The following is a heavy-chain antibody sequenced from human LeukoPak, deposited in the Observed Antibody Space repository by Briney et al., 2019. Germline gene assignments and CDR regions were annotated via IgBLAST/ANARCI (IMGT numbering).Heavy chain of an antibody. CDR3: ARDAPQWRNAFDF. CDR2: VSTYNGNT. Sequence: ASVKVSCKASGYTFTSCGICWVRQAPGQGLEWRGWVSTYNGNTNYAQKFRGRVTMTTDTSTSTAYMELRNLRSDDTAVYYCARDAPQWRNAFDFWGHGTMVTVSS. D-gene: IGHD6-19*01. J-gene: IGHJ3*01. V-gene: IGHV1-18*01. CDR1: GYTFTSCG.